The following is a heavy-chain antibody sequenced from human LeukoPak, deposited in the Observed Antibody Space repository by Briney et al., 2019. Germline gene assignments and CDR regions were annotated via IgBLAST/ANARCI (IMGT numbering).Heavy chain of an antibody. CDR3: ARDGGATSGGHFDY. J-gene: IGHJ4*02. D-gene: IGHD1-26*01. V-gene: IGHV4-59*12. CDR1: GGSINSYY. CDR2: VSYTGTT. Sequence: SETLSLTCTVSGGSINSYYWSWIRQPPGKGLEWIGYVSYTGTTNYNPSLKSRVTISLDTSKNQFSLKLSSVTAADTAVYYCARDGGATSGGHFDYWGQGTLVTVSS.